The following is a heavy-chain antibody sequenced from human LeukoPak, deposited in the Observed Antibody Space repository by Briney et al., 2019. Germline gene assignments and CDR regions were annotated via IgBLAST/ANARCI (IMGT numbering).Heavy chain of an antibody. CDR3: AREMTGWYYMDV. V-gene: IGHV3-21*01. CDR2: ISSSSTYI. D-gene: IGHD3-9*01. CDR1: GFSFSNYS. J-gene: IGHJ6*03. Sequence: SGGSLRLSCAASGFSFSNYSMNWVRQAPGKGLEWVSSISSSSTYIYYADSVKGRFTISRDNAKNSLYLQMNSLRAEDTAVYYCAREMTGWYYMDVWGKGTTVTISS.